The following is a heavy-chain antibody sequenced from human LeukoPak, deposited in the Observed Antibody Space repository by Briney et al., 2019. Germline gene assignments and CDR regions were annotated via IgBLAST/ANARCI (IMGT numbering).Heavy chain of an antibody. D-gene: IGHD5-18*01. CDR1: SGSINNHY. CDR3: ARDQIGYGLDY. J-gene: IGHJ4*02. Sequence: SETLSLTCIVSSGSINNHYWSWIRQPPGKGLEWIGYIYDSWNTNYNPSPQSRVTISMDASRNQFSLNLTSVTAADTAVYYCARDQIGYGLDYWGQGTLVTVSS. V-gene: IGHV4-59*11. CDR2: IYDSWNT.